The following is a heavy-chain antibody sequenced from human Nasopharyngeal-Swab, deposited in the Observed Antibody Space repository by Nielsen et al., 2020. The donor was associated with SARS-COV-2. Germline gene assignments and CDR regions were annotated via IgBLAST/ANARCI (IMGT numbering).Heavy chain of an antibody. CDR2: IYYTGST. Sequence: SETLSLTCTVSGASIDNYYWSWIRQPPGKGLEWIGYIYYTGSTNYNLSLKSRVTMSVDSSKNQFSLRLSSVTAADTAVYYCARVEGGIASRTFDYWGQGTLVTVSS. CDR1: GASIDNYY. D-gene: IGHD6-6*01. CDR3: ARVEGGIASRTFDY. V-gene: IGHV4-59*01. J-gene: IGHJ4*02.